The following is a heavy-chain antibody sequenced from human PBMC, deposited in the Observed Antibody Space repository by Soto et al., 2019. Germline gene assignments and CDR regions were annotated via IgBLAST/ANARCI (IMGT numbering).Heavy chain of an antibody. V-gene: IGHV3-21*01. D-gene: IGHD2-2*01. Sequence: PGGSLRLSCAASGFTFSSYSMNWVRQAPGKGLEWVSSISSSSSYIYYADSVKGRFTISRDNAKNSLYLQMNSLRAEDTAVYYCARASSPGWHCSSTSCYPNWFDPWGQGTLVTVSS. CDR1: GFTFSSYS. CDR2: ISSSSSYI. J-gene: IGHJ5*02. CDR3: ARASSPGWHCSSTSCYPNWFDP.